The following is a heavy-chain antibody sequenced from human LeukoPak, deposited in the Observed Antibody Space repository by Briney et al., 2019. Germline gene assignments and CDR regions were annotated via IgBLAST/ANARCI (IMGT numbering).Heavy chain of an antibody. CDR3: ARGSGYEAD. D-gene: IGHD3-22*01. CDR2: IIPLLGIA. Sequence: SSVKVSCKASGGTFINYAIIWVRQAPGQGLEWMGRIIPLLGIAKYAQKFQGRVTITADKSTNTGYMELSSLRYEDTAVYYCARGSGYEADWGQGTLVTVSS. CDR1: GGTFINYA. V-gene: IGHV1-69*04. J-gene: IGHJ4*02.